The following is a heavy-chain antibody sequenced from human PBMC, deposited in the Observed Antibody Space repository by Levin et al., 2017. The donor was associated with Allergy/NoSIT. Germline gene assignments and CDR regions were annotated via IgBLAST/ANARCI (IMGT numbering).Heavy chain of an antibody. Sequence: PGGSLRLSCAASGFTFSSYAMHWVRQAPGKGLEWVAVISYDGSNKYYADSVKGRFTISRDNSKNTLYLQMNSLRAEDTAVYYCAGAASIAARPNYWGQGTLVTVSS. D-gene: IGHD6-6*01. CDR3: AGAASIAARPNY. J-gene: IGHJ4*02. CDR1: GFTFSSYA. V-gene: IGHV3-30*04. CDR2: ISYDGSNK.